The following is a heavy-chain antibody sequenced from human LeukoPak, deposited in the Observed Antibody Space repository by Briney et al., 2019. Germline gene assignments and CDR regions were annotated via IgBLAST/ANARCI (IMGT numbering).Heavy chain of an antibody. V-gene: IGHV3-23*01. CDR1: GFTFSSYS. CDR3: AKISRDGYNYGVALGADY. Sequence: PGGSLRLSCAASGFTFSSYSMNWVRQAPGKGLEWVSAISGSGGSTYYADSVKGRFTISRDNSKSTLYLQMNSLRAEDTAVYYCAKISRDGYNYGVALGADYWGQGTLVTVSS. D-gene: IGHD5-24*01. CDR2: ISGSGGST. J-gene: IGHJ4*02.